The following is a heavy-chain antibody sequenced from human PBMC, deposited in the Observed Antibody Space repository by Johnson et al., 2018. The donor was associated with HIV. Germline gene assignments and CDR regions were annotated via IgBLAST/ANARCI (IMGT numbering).Heavy chain of an antibody. D-gene: IGHD5-12*01. J-gene: IGHJ3*02. CDR2: ISSSGTNI. CDR1: GFTFRNYA. V-gene: IGHV3-48*04. Sequence: VQLVESGGDLVQPGGSLRLSCAASGFTFRNYAMSWVRQAPGKGLEWVSYISSSGTNIYYADSVKGRFSISRDNAKSSLYLQMNSLRTEDTAVYYCAREKWLQLGTFDIWGQGTVVTVSS. CDR3: AREKWLQLGTFDI.